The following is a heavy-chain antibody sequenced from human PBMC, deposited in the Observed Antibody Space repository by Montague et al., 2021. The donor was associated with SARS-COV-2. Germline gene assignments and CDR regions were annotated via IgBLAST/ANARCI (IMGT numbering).Heavy chain of an antibody. V-gene: IGHV3-30-3*01. CDR1: GFDFSSYP. CDR3: VGALDIVVVAATMGFEH. J-gene: IGHJ4*02. Sequence: SLRLSCAASGFDFSSYPMHWVRQAPGKGLEWVAVISYDGSNQYYVDPVKGRFTISRDNSKNTVFLQMNSLRADDTAVYYCVGALDIVVVAATMGFEHWGQGTLVTGSA. D-gene: IGHD2-2*03. CDR2: ISYDGSNQ.